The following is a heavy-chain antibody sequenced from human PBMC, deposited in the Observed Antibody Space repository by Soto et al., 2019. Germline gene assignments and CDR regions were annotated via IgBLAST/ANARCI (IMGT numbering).Heavy chain of an antibody. V-gene: IGHV1-46*01. CDR2: INPSGGST. CDR3: ARERITMVRRVISYYCSGMDV. D-gene: IGHD3-10*01. Sequence: SVKVSCKASGYTFTSYYMHWVRQAPGQGLEWMGIINPSGGSTSYAQKFQGRVTMTRDTSTSTVYMELSSLRSEDTAVYYCARERITMVRRVISYYCSGMDVWGQGNTVTVSS. J-gene: IGHJ6*02. CDR1: GYTFTSYY.